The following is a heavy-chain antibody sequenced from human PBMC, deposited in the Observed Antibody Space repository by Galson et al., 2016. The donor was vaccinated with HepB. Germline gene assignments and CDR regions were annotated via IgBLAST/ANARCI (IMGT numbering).Heavy chain of an antibody. J-gene: IGHJ1*01. CDR1: GLTFEDFS. V-gene: IGHV3-43*01. Sequence: SLRLSCAASGLTFEDFSMHWVRQVPGKGLEWVSCINWNGDSTNYADSVKGRFTISRDNKKNSLYLQMNSLRTEDTALYYCAKGVALWYSSGWGERYFQHWGQGTLVTVSS. CDR3: AKGVALWYSSGWGERYFQH. D-gene: IGHD6-19*01. CDR2: INWNGDST.